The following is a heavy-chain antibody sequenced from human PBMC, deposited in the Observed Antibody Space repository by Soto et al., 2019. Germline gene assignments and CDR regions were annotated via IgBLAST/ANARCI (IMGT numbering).Heavy chain of an antibody. CDR1: GFSVSINY. CDR2: IYAGGNT. Sequence: HPGGSLRLSCAASGFSVSINYMSWVRQAPGKGLEWVSVIYAGGNTHYADSVEGRFTISRDNSNNMLYLQMNSLRAEDTAVYYCVREKVTMIVGFYYFDYWGQGTRVTV. J-gene: IGHJ4*02. D-gene: IGHD3-22*01. V-gene: IGHV3-66*01. CDR3: VREKVTMIVGFYYFDY.